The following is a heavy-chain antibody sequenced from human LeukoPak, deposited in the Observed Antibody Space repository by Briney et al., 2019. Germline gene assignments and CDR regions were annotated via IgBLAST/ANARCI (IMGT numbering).Heavy chain of an antibody. V-gene: IGHV4-59*12. Sequence: SETLSLTCTVSGGSISSYYWSWIRQPPGKGLEWIGYIYYSGSTNYNPSLKSRVTISVDTSKNQFSLKLSSVTAADTAVYYCARGLPGLFDIWGQGTMVTVSS. CDR2: IYYSGST. J-gene: IGHJ3*02. CDR3: ARGLPGLFDI. D-gene: IGHD4-11*01. CDR1: GGSISSYY.